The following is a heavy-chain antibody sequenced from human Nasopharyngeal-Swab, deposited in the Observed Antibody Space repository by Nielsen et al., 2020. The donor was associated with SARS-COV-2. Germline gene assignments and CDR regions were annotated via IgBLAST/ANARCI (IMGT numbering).Heavy chain of an antibody. V-gene: IGHV3-21*01. CDR2: ISSSSSYI. CDR3: AREYKYSGYVNIERGYYYYGMDV. CDR1: GFTFSSYS. D-gene: IGHD5-12*01. Sequence: GESLKISCAASGFTFSSYSMNWVRQAPGKGLEWVSSISSSSSYIYYADSEKGRFTISRDNAKNSLYLQMNSLRAEDTAVYYCAREYKYSGYVNIERGYYYYGMDVWGQGTTVTVSS. J-gene: IGHJ6*02.